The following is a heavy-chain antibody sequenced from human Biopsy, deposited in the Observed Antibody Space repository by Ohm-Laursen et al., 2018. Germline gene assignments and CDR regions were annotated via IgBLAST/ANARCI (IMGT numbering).Heavy chain of an antibody. D-gene: IGHD5-24*01. V-gene: IGHV4-59*11. J-gene: IGHJ2*01. CDR2: IHLTWKT. CDR3: ASAGYNPDWNFDL. Sequence: TLSLTCTVCGRLFTGRYWSWIRQPPGKARVWVGYIHLTWKTTYNPSLKRRVTMSVNTSKKQFFLRQSSVTAADTAVYYCASAGYNPDWNFDLWGRGTRVTVSS. CDR1: GRLFTGRY.